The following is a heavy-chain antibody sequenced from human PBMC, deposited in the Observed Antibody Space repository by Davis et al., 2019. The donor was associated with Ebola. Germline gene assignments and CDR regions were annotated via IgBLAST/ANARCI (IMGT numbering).Heavy chain of an antibody. CDR3: TTEGYYDFWSGHYTGDY. CDR2: IKSKTDGGTT. Sequence: GESLKISCAASGFTFSNAWMSWVRQAPGKGLEWVGRIKSKTDGGTTDYAAPVKGRFTISRDDSKNTLYLQMNSLKTEDTAVYYCTTEGYYDFWSGHYTGDYWGQGTLVTVSS. D-gene: IGHD3-3*01. V-gene: IGHV3-15*01. J-gene: IGHJ4*02. CDR1: GFTFSNAW.